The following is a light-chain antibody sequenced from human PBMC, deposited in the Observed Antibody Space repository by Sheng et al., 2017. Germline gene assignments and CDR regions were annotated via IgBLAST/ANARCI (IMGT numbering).Light chain of an antibody. Sequence: DIQMTQSPSSLSASVGDRVTITCQASQDITNYLNWYQQKPGKAPKLLIYDASNLETGVPSRFSGSGSGKDFTFTISSLQPVDFATYYCQQFGYFPPTFGQGTRLEIK. CDR1: QDITNY. CDR2: DAS. CDR3: QQFGYFPPT. V-gene: IGKV1-33*01. J-gene: IGKJ5*01.